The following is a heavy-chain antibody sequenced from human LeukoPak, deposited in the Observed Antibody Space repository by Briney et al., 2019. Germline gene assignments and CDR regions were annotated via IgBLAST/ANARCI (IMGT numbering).Heavy chain of an antibody. J-gene: IGHJ6*02. CDR1: GGSISSYY. CDR3: ARDTQLRMGNPGWLDV. Sequence: SETLSLTCTVSGGSISSYYWSWIRQPAGKGLEWIGRIYTSGSTNYNPSLKSRVTMSVDTSKNQFSLKLSSVTAADTAVYYWARDTQLRMGNPGWLDVWGQGTTVTVSS. CDR2: IYTSGST. V-gene: IGHV4-4*07. D-gene: IGHD4-17*01.